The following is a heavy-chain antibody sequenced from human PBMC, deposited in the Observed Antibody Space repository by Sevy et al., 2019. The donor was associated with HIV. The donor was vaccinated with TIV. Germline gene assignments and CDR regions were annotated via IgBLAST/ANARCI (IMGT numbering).Heavy chain of an antibody. Sequence: GGSLRLSCAASGFTFSSYRMTWVRQARGKGLEWVSCISSNSGYINYADSVKGRFTISRDNAKNLLYLQMDSLRAEDTAVYYCARAVLEMSTWRSDYWGQGTLVTVSS. CDR2: ISSNSGYI. CDR3: ARAVLEMSTWRSDY. J-gene: IGHJ4*02. D-gene: IGHD1-1*01. V-gene: IGHV3-21*01. CDR1: GFTFSSYR.